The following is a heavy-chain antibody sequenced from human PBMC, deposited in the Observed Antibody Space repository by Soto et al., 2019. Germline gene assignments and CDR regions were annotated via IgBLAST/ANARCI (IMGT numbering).Heavy chain of an antibody. J-gene: IGHJ4*02. CDR3: ARASGSGGLGH. D-gene: IGHD6-25*01. Sequence: QVQLVQSGTEVKKPGASVKVSCRASRYTFTGYYLHWVRQAPGQGLEWMGWINPTSGGTKYTEKFQGRVTMTRDTSISIANMELSRLRSDDTAVYYWARASGSGGLGHWGQGTLVTVSS. V-gene: IGHV1-2*02. CDR1: RYTFTGYY. CDR2: INPTSGGT.